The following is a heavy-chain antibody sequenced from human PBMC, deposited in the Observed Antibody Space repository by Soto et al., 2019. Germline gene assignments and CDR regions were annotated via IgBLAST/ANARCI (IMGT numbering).Heavy chain of an antibody. CDR1: GYSFTGYS. CDR3: ARGGSSRYGVDS. D-gene: IGHD6-13*01. Sequence: ASVKVSCKASGYSFTGYSMHWVRQAPGQGLEWMGWISANKSNTNYAQKLQGRVTMTTDTSTRTAYMELRSLRSDDTAVYYCARGGSSRYGVDSWGQGTLVTVSS. V-gene: IGHV1-18*04. CDR2: ISANKSNT. J-gene: IGHJ4*02.